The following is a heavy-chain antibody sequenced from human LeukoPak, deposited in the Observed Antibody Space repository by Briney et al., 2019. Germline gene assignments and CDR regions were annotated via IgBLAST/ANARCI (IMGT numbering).Heavy chain of an antibody. Sequence: GGSLRLSCAASGFTVSSYAMSWVRQAPGKGLEWVSAISGGGGSTYYADSVKGRFTISRDTTKNPLYLQMNSLRAEDTAVYYCAKGDSGYSDDYYFDYWGQGDLVTVSS. J-gene: IGHJ4*02. D-gene: IGHD5-18*01. CDR1: GFTVSSYA. CDR2: ISGGGGST. V-gene: IGHV3-23*01. CDR3: AKGDSGYSDDYYFDY.